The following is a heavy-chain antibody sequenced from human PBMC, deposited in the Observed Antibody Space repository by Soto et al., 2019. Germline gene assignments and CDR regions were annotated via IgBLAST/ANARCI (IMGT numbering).Heavy chain of an antibody. D-gene: IGHD6-13*01. J-gene: IGHJ5*02. Sequence: GGSLRLXCAASGFTFSSYGMHWVRQAPGKGLEWVAVISYDGSNKYYADSVKGRFTISRDNSKNTLYLQMNSLRAEDTAVYYCAKNLVGSSIAAADINWFDPWGQGTLVTVSS. CDR1: GFTFSSYG. CDR2: ISYDGSNK. V-gene: IGHV3-30*18. CDR3: AKNLVGSSIAAADINWFDP.